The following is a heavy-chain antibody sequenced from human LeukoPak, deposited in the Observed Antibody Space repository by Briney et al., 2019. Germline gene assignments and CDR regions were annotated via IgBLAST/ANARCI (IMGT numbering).Heavy chain of an antibody. CDR1: GYTLTELS. V-gene: IGHV1-24*01. CDR3: ATSISSIMITFGGVIVPNWFDP. J-gene: IGHJ5*02. D-gene: IGHD3-16*02. Sequence: ASLKVSCKVSGYTLTELSMHWVRQAPGKGLEWMGGFDPEDGETIYAQKFQGRVTMTEDTSTDTAYMELSSLRSEDTAVYYCATSISSIMITFGGVIVPNWFDPWGQGTLVTVSS. CDR2: FDPEDGET.